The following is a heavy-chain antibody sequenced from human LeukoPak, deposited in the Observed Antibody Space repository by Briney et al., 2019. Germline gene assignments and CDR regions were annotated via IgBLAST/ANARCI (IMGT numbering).Heavy chain of an antibody. CDR1: GYSFADSW. D-gene: IGHD2-15*01. CDR3: ARAVRCSGGSCDPDYYYYMDV. CDR2: IYPGDSDT. J-gene: IGHJ6*03. Sequence: GESLKISCKGSGYSFADSWIGWVRQMPGKGLEWMGIIYPGDSDTRYSPSFQGQVTISADKSISTAYLQWSSLKASDTAMYYCARAVRCSGGSCDPDYYYYMDVWGKGTTVTVSS. V-gene: IGHV5-51*01.